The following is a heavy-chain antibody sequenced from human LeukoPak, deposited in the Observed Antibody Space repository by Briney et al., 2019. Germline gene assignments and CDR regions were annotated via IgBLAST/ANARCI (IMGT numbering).Heavy chain of an antibody. CDR2: ISSSSSYI. V-gene: IGHV3-21*01. D-gene: IGHD4-17*01. Sequence: GGSLRLSCAASGFTFSSYSMNWVRQAPGKGLEWVSSISSSSSYIYYADSVKGRFTISRGNAKNSLYLQMNSLRAEDTAVYYCARATPNDYGDLSYFDYWGQGTLVTVSS. CDR1: GFTFSSYS. CDR3: ARATPNDYGDLSYFDY. J-gene: IGHJ4*02.